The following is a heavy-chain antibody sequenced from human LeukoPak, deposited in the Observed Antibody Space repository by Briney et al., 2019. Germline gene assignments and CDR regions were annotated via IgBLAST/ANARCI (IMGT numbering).Heavy chain of an antibody. J-gene: IGHJ4*02. Sequence: GESLKISCKGPGYRFTNYWIGWVRQMPGKGLELMGSIYPGDSDTRYSPSFQGQVTISADKSITTAYLQWSSLKASDTAIYYCTRQGVYYSDSSGFYYWGPGTLVTVSS. CDR1: GYRFTNYW. CDR3: TRQGVYYSDSSGFYY. V-gene: IGHV5-51*01. CDR2: IYPGDSDT. D-gene: IGHD3-22*01.